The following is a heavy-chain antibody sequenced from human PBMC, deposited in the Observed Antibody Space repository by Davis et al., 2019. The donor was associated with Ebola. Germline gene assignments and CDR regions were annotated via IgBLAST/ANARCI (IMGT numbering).Heavy chain of an antibody. Sequence: PGGSLRLSCAASGFTFDDYAMHWVRQAPGKGLEWVSGISWNSGSIGYADSVKGRFTISRDNAKNSLYLQMNSLRAEDTALYYCAKDIGLYYYDSSGYYYWGQGTLVTVSS. D-gene: IGHD3-22*01. CDR1: GFTFDDYA. V-gene: IGHV3-9*01. J-gene: IGHJ4*02. CDR2: ISWNSGSI. CDR3: AKDIGLYYYDSSGYYY.